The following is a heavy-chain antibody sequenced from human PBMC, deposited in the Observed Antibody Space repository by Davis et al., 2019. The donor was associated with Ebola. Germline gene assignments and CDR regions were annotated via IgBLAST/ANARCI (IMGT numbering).Heavy chain of an antibody. V-gene: IGHV3-21*01. CDR2: ISSSSSYI. D-gene: IGHD2-15*01. Sequence: PGGSLRLSCAASGFTFSRYWMSWVRQAPGGGLEWVSSISSSSSYIYYADSVKGRFTISRDNAKNSLYLQMNSLRAEDTAVYYCARDGCSGGSCYFDALDIWGQGTMVTVSS. CDR1: GFTFSRYW. CDR3: ARDGCSGGSCYFDALDI. J-gene: IGHJ3*02.